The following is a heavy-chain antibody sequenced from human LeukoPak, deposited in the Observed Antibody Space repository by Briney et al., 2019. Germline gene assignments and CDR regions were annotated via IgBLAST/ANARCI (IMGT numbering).Heavy chain of an antibody. Sequence: GGSLRLSCAASGFTFSTYAMSWVRQAPGKGLEWISAISGSGGSTYYADSVRGRFTISRDNSKNTLFLQMNSLRAEDTAIYYCAKGPAAVRPYYFDYWGRGTLVTVSS. CDR1: GFTFSTYA. D-gene: IGHD3-10*01. CDR2: ISGSGGST. J-gene: IGHJ4*02. CDR3: AKGPAAVRPYYFDY. V-gene: IGHV3-23*01.